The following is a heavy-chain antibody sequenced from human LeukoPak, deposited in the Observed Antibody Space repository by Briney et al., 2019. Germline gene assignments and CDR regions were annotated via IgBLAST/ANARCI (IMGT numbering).Heavy chain of an antibody. CDR3: ATPRYSSSWYPGAFDI. CDR1: GYTLTELS. Sequence: ASVKVSCKVSGYTLTELSMHWVRQAPGKGLEWMGGFDPEDGETIYAQKFQGRVTMTEDTSTDTAYMELSSLRSEDTAVYYCATPRYSSSWYPGAFDIWGQGTMVTVSS. J-gene: IGHJ3*02. V-gene: IGHV1-24*01. D-gene: IGHD6-13*01. CDR2: FDPEDGET.